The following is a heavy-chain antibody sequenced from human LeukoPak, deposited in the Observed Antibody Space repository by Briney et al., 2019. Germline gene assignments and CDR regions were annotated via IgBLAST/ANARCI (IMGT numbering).Heavy chain of an antibody. D-gene: IGHD3-22*01. V-gene: IGHV3-23*01. CDR3: VLGTSGYYYTGFDF. CDR2: VSGSGGST. J-gene: IGHJ4*02. Sequence: GGSLRLSCTASGFTFSSYAMNWVRQAPGKGLEWVSGVSGSGGSTYHLDSVKGRFTISRDNSKNTLYLQMNSLRAEDTAIYYCVLGTSGYYYTGFDFWGQGTRVTVSS. CDR1: GFTFSSYA.